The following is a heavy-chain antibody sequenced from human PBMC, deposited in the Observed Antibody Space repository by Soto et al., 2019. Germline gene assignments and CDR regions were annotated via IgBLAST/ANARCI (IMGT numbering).Heavy chain of an antibody. Sequence: SLRLSCAASGFTFSDYYMSWIRQAPGKGLEWISYISSSSSYTTYVDSVKGRFTISRDNSKNTLYLQMSSLRADDTAVYYCAPMGVWGQGTTVTVSS. CDR1: GFTFSDYY. J-gene: IGHJ6*02. CDR3: APMGV. CDR2: ISSSSSYT. V-gene: IGHV3-11*03.